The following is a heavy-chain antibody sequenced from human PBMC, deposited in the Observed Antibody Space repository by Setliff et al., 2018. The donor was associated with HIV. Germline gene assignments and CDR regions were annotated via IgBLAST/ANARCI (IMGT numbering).Heavy chain of an antibody. J-gene: IGHJ3*01. CDR1: GYTFTSYG. Sequence: ASVKVSCKASGYTFTSYGISWVRQAPGQGLEWMGWISTYNGNTNYAQKLQGRVTMTTDTSTSTAYMELRSLKSDDTAMYYCAWNHPDHTTSHPEAFALWGQGTMVTVSS. CDR2: ISTYNGNT. V-gene: IGHV1-18*01. D-gene: IGHD1-1*01. CDR3: AWNHPDHTTSHPEAFAL.